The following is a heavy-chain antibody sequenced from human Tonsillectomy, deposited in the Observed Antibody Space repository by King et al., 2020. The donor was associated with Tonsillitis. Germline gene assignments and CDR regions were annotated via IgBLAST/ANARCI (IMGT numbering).Heavy chain of an antibody. CDR2: RNEGGSGK. CDR3: VRDAMRGGDFDY. D-gene: IGHD3-16*01. V-gene: IGHV3-7*01. CDR1: GFTFSTYW. Sequence: VQLVESGGGLVQPGGSLRLSCAASGFTFSTYWMVWVRQAPGKGLEGVAKRNEGGSGKYYVDSVVGRFTISRDNAKNSLYLQMNSLSAEDTAVYYCVRDAMRGGDFDYWGQGTLVAVSS. J-gene: IGHJ4*02.